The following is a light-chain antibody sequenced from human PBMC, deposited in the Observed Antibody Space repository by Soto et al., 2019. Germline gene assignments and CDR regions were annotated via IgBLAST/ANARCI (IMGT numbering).Light chain of an antibody. CDR1: RDISKF. V-gene: IGKV1-33*01. CDR3: QQYDNLPLT. Sequence: DIQMTQSPSSLSAYVGDRVTITCQASRDISKFLNWYQQKPGKAPKLLIYDASNLETGVPSRISGSGSGTDFTFTISSLQPEDIATYYCQQYDNLPLTFGGGTKVDIK. CDR2: DAS. J-gene: IGKJ4*01.